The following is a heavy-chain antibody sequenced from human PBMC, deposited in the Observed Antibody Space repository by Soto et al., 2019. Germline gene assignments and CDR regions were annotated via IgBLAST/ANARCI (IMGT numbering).Heavy chain of an antibody. D-gene: IGHD3-10*01. Sequence: GESLKISCKGSGYSFTSYWIGWVRQMPGKGLEWMGIIYPGDSDTRYSPSFQGQVTISADKSISTAYLPWSSLKASDTAMYYCAGGGVRGVVARTRDYYGMDVWGQGTTVTVSS. CDR2: IYPGDSDT. J-gene: IGHJ6*02. CDR1: GYSFTSYW. V-gene: IGHV5-51*01. CDR3: AGGGVRGVVARTRDYYGMDV.